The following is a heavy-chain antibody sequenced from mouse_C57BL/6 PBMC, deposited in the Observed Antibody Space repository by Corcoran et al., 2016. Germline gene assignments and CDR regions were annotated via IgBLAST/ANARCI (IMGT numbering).Heavy chain of an antibody. J-gene: IGHJ2*01. V-gene: IGHV1-26*01. CDR1: GYTFTDYY. CDR2: INPNNGGT. Sequence: EVQLQQSGPELVKPGASVKISCKASGYTFTDYYMNWVKQSHGKSLEWIGDINPNNGGTSYNQKFKGKATLTVDKSSSTAYMELRSLTSEDSAVYYCARSLNWDDFDYWGQGTTLTVSS. CDR3: ARSLNWDDFDY. D-gene: IGHD4-1*01.